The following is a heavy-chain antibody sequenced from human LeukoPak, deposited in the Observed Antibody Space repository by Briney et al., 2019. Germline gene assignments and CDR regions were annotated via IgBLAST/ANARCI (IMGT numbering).Heavy chain of an antibody. CDR3: ARGTNTIFGVVIF. CDR2: IIPIFGTA. Sequence: ASVKVSCKASGGTFSSYAISWVRQAPGQGLEWMGGIIPIFGTANYAQKFQGRVTMTRDTSTSTVYMELSSLRSEDTAVYYCARGTNTIFGVVIFWGQGTLVTVSS. J-gene: IGHJ4*02. D-gene: IGHD3-3*01. CDR1: GGTFSSYA. V-gene: IGHV1-69*05.